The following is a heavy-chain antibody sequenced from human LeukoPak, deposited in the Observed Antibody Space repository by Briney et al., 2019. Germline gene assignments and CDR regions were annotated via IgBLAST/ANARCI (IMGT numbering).Heavy chain of an antibody. CDR3: AGERVEEYSSGWYKTNYFYN. Sequence: SETLSLTCTVNDESFNTHLWSWIRQPPGKGLEWIGEINHGGSTNYIPSLRSRVAISADMSKNQISLKLTSVTGADTAVYYCAGERVEEYSSGWYKTNYFYNWGQGIRVTVSS. J-gene: IGHJ4*02. CDR1: DESFNTHL. V-gene: IGHV4-34*01. D-gene: IGHD6-19*01. CDR2: INHGGST.